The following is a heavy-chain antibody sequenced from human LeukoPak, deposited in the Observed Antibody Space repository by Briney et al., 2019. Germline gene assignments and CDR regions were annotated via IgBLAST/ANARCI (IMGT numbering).Heavy chain of an antibody. V-gene: IGHV4-39*01. CDR2: IYYSGST. J-gene: IGHJ4*02. CDR3: ARYSGSYYY. D-gene: IGHD1-26*01. CDR1: GGSISSSSYY. Sequence: SETLSLTCTVSGGSISSSSYYWGWIRQPPGKGLEWIGSIYYSGSTHYNASLKSRVTISADTFKNQFSLKLSSVTAADTAVYYCARYSGSYYYWGQGTLVTVSS.